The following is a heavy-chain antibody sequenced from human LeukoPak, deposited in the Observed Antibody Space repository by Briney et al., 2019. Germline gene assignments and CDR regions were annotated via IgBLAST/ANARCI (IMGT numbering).Heavy chain of an antibody. Sequence: SETLSLTCTVSGGSISSYYWSWIRQPPGKGLEWIGYIYYSGSTNYNPSLKSRVTISVDTSKSQFSLKLSSVTAADTAVYYCAKDLYGRWQLWSQFDYWGQGTLVTGSS. CDR1: GGSISSYY. D-gene: IGHD5-18*01. CDR2: IYYSGST. CDR3: AKDLYGRWQLWSQFDY. J-gene: IGHJ4*02. V-gene: IGHV4-59*01.